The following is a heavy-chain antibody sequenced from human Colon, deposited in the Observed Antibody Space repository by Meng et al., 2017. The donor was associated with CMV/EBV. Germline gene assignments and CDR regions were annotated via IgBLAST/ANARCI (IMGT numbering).Heavy chain of an antibody. J-gene: IGHJ4*02. V-gene: IGHV4-59*01. CDR1: GGPISSYY. D-gene: IGHD6-19*01. Sequence: SETLSLTCTVSGGPISSYYWSWIRQPPGKGLEWIGYIYYSGSTNYNPSLKSRLTIEVDTSRNQFSLKLTSVSAADTAMYYCARETSGWSTGLDSWGQGTLVTVSS. CDR3: ARETSGWSTGLDS. CDR2: IYYSGST.